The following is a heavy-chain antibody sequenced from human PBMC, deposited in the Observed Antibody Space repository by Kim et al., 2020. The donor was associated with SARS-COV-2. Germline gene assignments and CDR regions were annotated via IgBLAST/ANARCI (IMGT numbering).Heavy chain of an antibody. V-gene: IGHV3-7*01. J-gene: IGHJ4*02. Sequence: GGSLRLSCGTSGFTFNSYWMSWVRQPPGKGLEWVANIKQDGSEKHYVDSVKGRFTISRDNANNSLYLLMNSLGVDDTAIYYCAKLTPKGRAFDYWGQGTLVTVSS. D-gene: IGHD3-10*01. CDR1: GFTFNSYW. CDR2: IKQDGSEK. CDR3: AKLTPKGRAFDY.